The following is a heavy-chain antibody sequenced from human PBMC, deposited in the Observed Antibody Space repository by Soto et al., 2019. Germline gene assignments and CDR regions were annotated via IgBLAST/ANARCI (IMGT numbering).Heavy chain of an antibody. CDR2: IYYRGST. D-gene: IGHD1-1*01. V-gene: IGHV4-59*08. J-gene: IGHJ6*02. Sequence: QVQLQESGPGLVKPSETLSLTCTVSGGSISSYYWTWIRQPPGKGLELIGYIYYRGSTNYNPSLTSRVTISVDTSKNQFYLKLSSVTAADTAVYYCARHERRVGGMDVWGQGTTVTVSS. CDR3: ARHERRVGGMDV. CDR1: GGSISSYY.